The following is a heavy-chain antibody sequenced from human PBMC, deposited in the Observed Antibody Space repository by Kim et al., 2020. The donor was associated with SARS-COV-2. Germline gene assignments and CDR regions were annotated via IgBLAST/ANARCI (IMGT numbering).Heavy chain of an antibody. Sequence: SETLSLTCAVYGGSFSGYYWSWIRQPPGKGLEWIGEINHSGSTNYNPSLKSRVTISVDTSKNQFSLKLSSVTAADTAVYYCASPNWSGYFHYWGQGTLVT. CDR3: ASPNWSGYFHY. D-gene: IGHD3-3*01. J-gene: IGHJ4*02. V-gene: IGHV4-34*01. CDR2: INHSGST. CDR1: GGSFSGYY.